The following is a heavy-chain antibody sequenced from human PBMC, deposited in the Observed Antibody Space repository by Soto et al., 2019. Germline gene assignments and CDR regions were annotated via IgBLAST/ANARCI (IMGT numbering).Heavy chain of an antibody. CDR3: VRSQSAAYHA. Sequence: EVQLVESGGGLVQPGGSLTLSCAASGFTFSSFWMTWVRQAPGKGLEWVANIKQDGSAKNYVDSVKGRFTVSRDNAKNSLYLQMISLRVEGTAVYYCVRSQSAAYHAWGQGTMVIVSS. CDR1: GFTFSSFW. V-gene: IGHV3-7*01. J-gene: IGHJ3*01. D-gene: IGHD3-3*01. CDR2: IKQDGSAK.